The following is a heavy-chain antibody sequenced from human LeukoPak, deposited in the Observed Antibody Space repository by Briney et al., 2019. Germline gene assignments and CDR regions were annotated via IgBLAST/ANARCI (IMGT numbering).Heavy chain of an antibody. Sequence: SVKVSCKASGGTFSSYAISWVRHAPGQGLEWMGGIIPIFGTANYAQKFRGRVTITADASTSTAYMELSSLRAEDTAVYYCARITMVRGVISWVFDAWGQGTLVTVSS. V-gene: IGHV1-69*13. CDR3: ARITMVRGVISWVFDA. CDR2: IIPIFGTA. D-gene: IGHD3-10*01. CDR1: GGTFSSYA. J-gene: IGHJ5*02.